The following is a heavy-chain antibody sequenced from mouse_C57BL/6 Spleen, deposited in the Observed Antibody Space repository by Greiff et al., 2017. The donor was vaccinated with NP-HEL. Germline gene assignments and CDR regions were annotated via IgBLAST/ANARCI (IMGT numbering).Heavy chain of an antibody. D-gene: IGHD2-5*01. CDR2: IHPNSGST. V-gene: IGHV1-64*01. Sequence: QVQLQQPGAELVKPGASVKLSCKASGYTFTSYWMHWVKQRPGQGLEWIGMIHPNSGSTNYNEKFKSKATLTVDKSSSTAYMQLSSLTSEGSAVYYCARTTYYSNYSFDYWGQGTTLTVSS. J-gene: IGHJ2*01. CDR3: ARTTYYSNYSFDY. CDR1: GYTFTSYW.